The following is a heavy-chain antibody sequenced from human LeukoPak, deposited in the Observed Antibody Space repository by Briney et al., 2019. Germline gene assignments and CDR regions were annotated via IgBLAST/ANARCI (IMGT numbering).Heavy chain of an antibody. Sequence: GGSLRLSCAASGFTFSSYCMNWVRKAPGKGLEWVSSISSSSSYIYYADSVKGRFTISRDNAKNSLYLQMNGLRAEDTAVYYCAREAAAGVWGQGTLVTVSS. CDR1: GFTFSSYC. J-gene: IGHJ4*02. CDR2: ISSSSSYI. V-gene: IGHV3-21*01. CDR3: AREAAAGV. D-gene: IGHD6-13*01.